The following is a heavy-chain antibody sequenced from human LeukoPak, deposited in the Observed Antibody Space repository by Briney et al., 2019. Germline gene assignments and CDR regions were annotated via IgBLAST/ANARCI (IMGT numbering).Heavy chain of an antibody. Sequence: PGGTLGLSCAASGFTFSNYGMSWVRQAPGKGLEWVSSISGSGGSTYYADSVKGRFTISRDNSKNTLYLQMNSLRAEDTAVYYCAKDSGGSAGGLYYWGQGTLVTVSS. D-gene: IGHD3-10*01. V-gene: IGHV3-23*01. CDR1: GFTFSNYG. CDR2: ISGSGGST. J-gene: IGHJ4*02. CDR3: AKDSGGSAGGLYY.